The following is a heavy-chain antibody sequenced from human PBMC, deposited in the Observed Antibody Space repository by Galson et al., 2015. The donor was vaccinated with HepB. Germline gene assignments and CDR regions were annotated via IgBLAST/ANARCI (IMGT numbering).Heavy chain of an antibody. CDR1: GFTFNNYG. V-gene: IGHV3-30*02. Sequence: SLRLSCAASGFTFNNYGIHWVRQAPGKGLEWVAFIRSDGSDKYYADSVKGRFTISRDNSKNTLYLQMNSLRAEDTAVYYCAKDTFPGTGGYQEYDYWGQGTLVTVSS. D-gene: IGHD6-19*01. J-gene: IGHJ4*02. CDR3: AKDTFPGTGGYQEYDY. CDR2: IRSDGSDK.